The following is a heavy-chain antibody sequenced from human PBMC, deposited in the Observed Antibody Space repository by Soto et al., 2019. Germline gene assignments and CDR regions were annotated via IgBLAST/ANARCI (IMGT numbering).Heavy chain of an antibody. D-gene: IGHD2-2*01. CDR3: ARDSTTGYFDY. CDR2: IYYSGST. V-gene: IGHV4-31*02. J-gene: IGHJ4*02. Sequence: RQHPGKGLEWIGYIYYSGSTYXNPSLKSRVTISVDTSKSQFALKLSSVTAADTAVYYCARDSTTGYFDYWGQGTLVTVSS.